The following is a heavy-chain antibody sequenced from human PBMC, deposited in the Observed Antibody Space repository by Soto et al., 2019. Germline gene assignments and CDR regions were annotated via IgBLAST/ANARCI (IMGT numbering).Heavy chain of an antibody. J-gene: IGHJ4*02. V-gene: IGHV3-23*02. CDR3: ARDRERDAWYEDY. CDR1: GFSFSSYA. Sequence: EVQLLESGGGLVQPGGSLRLSCVASGFSFSSYAMSWVRQAPGKGLEWVSVISGRDGSTYYGDCVKGRFTISRDNSKNTLYLQMNSLRAEDTAVYYCARDRERDAWYEDYWGQGTLVTVSS. CDR2: ISGRDGST. D-gene: IGHD6-13*01.